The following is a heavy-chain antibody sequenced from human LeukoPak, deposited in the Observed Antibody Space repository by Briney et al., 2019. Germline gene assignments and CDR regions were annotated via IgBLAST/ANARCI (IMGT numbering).Heavy chain of an antibody. CDR2: INPHSGGT. CDR1: GYTFTGYY. Sequence: ASVKVSCKASGYTFTGYYIHWIRQAPGQGLEWMGWINPHSGGTNYAQKFQGRVTMTRDTSISTAYMELSSLRSDDSAVYYCARGYYGSGSYLRRDFDYWGQGTLVTVSS. J-gene: IGHJ4*02. D-gene: IGHD3-10*01. V-gene: IGHV1-2*02. CDR3: ARGYYGSGSYLRRDFDY.